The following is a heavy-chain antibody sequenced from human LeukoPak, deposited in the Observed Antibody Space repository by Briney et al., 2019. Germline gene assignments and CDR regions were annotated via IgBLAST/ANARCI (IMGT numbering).Heavy chain of an antibody. D-gene: IGHD3-22*01. CDR3: ATHPSRYYYDSSGYAKY. Sequence: PGGSLRLSCAASGFTFSSYSMNWVRQAPGKGLEWVSSISSSSSYIYYADSVKGRFTISRDNSKKTLYLQMNSLRAEDTAVYYCATHPSRYYYDSSGYAKYWGQGTLVTVSS. J-gene: IGHJ4*02. CDR1: GFTFSSYS. V-gene: IGHV3-21*04. CDR2: ISSSSSYI.